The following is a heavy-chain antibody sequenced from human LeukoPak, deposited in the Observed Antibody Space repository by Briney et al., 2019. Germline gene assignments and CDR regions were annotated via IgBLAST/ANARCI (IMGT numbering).Heavy chain of an antibody. D-gene: IGHD3-3*01. V-gene: IGHV4-34*01. Sequence: SETLSLTCAVYGGSFSGCYWSWIRQPPGKGLEWIGEINHSGSTNYNPSLKSRVTISVDTSKNQFSLKLSSVTAADTAVYYCARSTIFGVVKFDYWGQGTLVTVSS. CDR2: INHSGST. CDR3: ARSTIFGVVKFDY. J-gene: IGHJ4*02. CDR1: GGSFSGCY.